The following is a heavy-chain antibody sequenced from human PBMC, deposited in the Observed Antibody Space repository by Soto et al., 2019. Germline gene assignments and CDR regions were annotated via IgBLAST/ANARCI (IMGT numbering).Heavy chain of an antibody. CDR3: ARRITGTPPADGGS. J-gene: IGHJ5*02. V-gene: IGHV3-72*01. CDR1: GFTFSDHC. CDR2: IRNRANSYTT. D-gene: IGHD1-7*01. Sequence: EVQLVESGGDLVQPGGSLRLSCAVSGFTFSDHCMDWVRQAPGKGLEWVGRIRNRANSYTTDYAASVKGRFTISRDDSKNSLYLQMNSLKTEDTAMYYCARRITGTPPADGGSWGQGTLVTVSS.